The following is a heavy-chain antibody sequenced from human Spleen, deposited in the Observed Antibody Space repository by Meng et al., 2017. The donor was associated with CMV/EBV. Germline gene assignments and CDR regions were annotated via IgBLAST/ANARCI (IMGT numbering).Heavy chain of an antibody. J-gene: IGHJ3*02. CDR3: AKTYYSGSGNFDDAFAI. D-gene: IGHD3-10*01. CDR2: ITWDGSHR. Sequence: GESLKISCAASGFSFDEYTMHWVRHAPEKGLEWVSLITWDGSHRYYADSVKGRFIISRDNSKNSLYLQMNGLRTEDTAFYYCAKTYYSGSGNFDDAFAIWGRGTMVTVS. V-gene: IGHV3-43*01. CDR1: GFSFDEYT.